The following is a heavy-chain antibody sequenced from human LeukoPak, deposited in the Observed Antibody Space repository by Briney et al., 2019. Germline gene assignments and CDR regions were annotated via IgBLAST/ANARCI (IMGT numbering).Heavy chain of an antibody. Sequence: ASVKVSCKVSGYTLTELSMHWVRQAPGKGLEWMGGFDPEDGETIYAQKFQGRATMTEDTSTDTAYMELSSLRSEDTAVYYCATDLHYGSGSITSLDYWGQGTLVTVSS. D-gene: IGHD3-10*01. CDR2: FDPEDGET. CDR3: ATDLHYGSGSITSLDY. J-gene: IGHJ4*02. CDR1: GYTLTELS. V-gene: IGHV1-24*01.